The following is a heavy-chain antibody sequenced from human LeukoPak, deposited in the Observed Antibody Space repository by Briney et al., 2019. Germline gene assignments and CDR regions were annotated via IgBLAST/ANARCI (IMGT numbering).Heavy chain of an antibody. Sequence: PSETLSLTCTVSGGSISSSYWSWIRQPPGKGLEWIGYIYYSGSTNYNPSLKSRVTISVDTSKNQFSLKLSSVTAADTAVYYCARDVAAQYYFDYWGQGTLVTVSS. CDR2: IYYSGST. CDR1: GGSISSSY. J-gene: IGHJ4*02. V-gene: IGHV4-59*01. CDR3: ARDVAAQYYFDY. D-gene: IGHD6-13*01.